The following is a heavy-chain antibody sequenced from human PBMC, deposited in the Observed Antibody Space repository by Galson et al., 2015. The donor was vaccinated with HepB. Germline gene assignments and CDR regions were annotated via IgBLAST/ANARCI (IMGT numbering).Heavy chain of an antibody. CDR3: AKETRGKQLWPGNAFDI. J-gene: IGHJ3*02. D-gene: IGHD5-18*01. V-gene: IGHV3-30*18. Sequence: SLRLSCAASGFTFSSYGMHWVRQAPGKGLEWVAVISYDGSNKYYADSVKGRFTISRDNSKNTLYLQMNSLRAEDTAVYYCAKETRGKQLWPGNAFDIWGQGTMVTVSS. CDR2: ISYDGSNK. CDR1: GFTFSSYG.